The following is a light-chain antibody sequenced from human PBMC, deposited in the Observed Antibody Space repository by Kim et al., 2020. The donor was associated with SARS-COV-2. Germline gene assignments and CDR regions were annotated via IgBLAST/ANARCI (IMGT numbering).Light chain of an antibody. CDR1: QTVNRW. CDR3: QQYISYPLT. V-gene: IGKV1-5*03. J-gene: IGKJ4*01. Sequence: ASEGDRVIITCRASQTVNRWLAWYQQKPGKAPKLLIQKASSLESGVPSRFSGSGSGTEFTLNITSLQPDDFATYYCQQYISYPLTFGGGTKVDIK. CDR2: KAS.